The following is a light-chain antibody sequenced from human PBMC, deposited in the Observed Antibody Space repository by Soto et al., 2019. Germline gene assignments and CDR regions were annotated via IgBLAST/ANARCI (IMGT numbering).Light chain of an antibody. J-gene: IGLJ2*01. CDR2: EVT. V-gene: IGLV2-8*01. CDR3: SSYSGSNSVV. Sequence: QSALTQPPSASGSPGQSVTISCTRTSSDVADYNYVSWYQQHPGKAPKLMISEVTKRPSGVPDRFSGSKSGNTASLTVSWLQAEDEADYYCSSYSGSNSVVFGGGTKLTVL. CDR1: SSDVADYNY.